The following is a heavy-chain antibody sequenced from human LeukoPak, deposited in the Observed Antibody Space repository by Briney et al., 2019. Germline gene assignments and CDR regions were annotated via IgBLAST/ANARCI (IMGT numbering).Heavy chain of an antibody. J-gene: IGHJ4*02. V-gene: IGHV1-69*13. CDR3: ASDPSGSYYIFGSFGY. CDR1: GGTFSSYA. Sequence: SVKVSCKASGGTFSSYAISWVRQAPGQGLEWMGGIIPIFGTANYAQKFQGRVTITADESTSTAYMELSSLRSEDTAVYYCASDPSGSYYIFGSFGYWGQGTLVTVSS. D-gene: IGHD1-26*01. CDR2: IIPIFGTA.